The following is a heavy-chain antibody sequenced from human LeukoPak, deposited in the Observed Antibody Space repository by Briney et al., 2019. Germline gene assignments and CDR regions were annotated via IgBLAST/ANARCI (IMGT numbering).Heavy chain of an antibody. CDR2: IYYSGST. Sequence: PSQTLSLTCTVSGGSISSYYWSWIRQPPGKGLEWTGYIYYSGSTNYNPSLKSRVTISVDTSKNQFSLKLSSVTAADTAVYYCARDLVTVTKGSDIWGQGTMVSVSS. CDR3: ARDLVTVTKGSDI. V-gene: IGHV4-59*01. J-gene: IGHJ3*02. D-gene: IGHD4-17*01. CDR1: GGSISSYY.